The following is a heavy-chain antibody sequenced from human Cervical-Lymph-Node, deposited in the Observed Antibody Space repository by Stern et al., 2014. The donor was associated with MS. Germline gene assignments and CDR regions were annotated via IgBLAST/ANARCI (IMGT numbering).Heavy chain of an antibody. D-gene: IGHD3-22*01. J-gene: IGHJ4*02. CDR1: GGSISSGGYY. V-gene: IGHV4-31*03. CDR2: IYYSGST. Sequence: MQLVESGPGLVKPSQTLSLTCTVSGGSISSGGYYWSWIRQHPGKGLEWIGYIYYSGSTYYNPSLKSRVTISVDTSKNQFSLKLSSVTAADTAVYYCARDGYDSSVIFDYWGQGTLVTVSS. CDR3: ARDGYDSSVIFDY.